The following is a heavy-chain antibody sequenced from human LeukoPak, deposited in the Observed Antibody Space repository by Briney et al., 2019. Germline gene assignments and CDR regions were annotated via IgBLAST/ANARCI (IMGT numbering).Heavy chain of an antibody. CDR2: INAGNGNT. CDR1: GYTSTSYA. Sequence: ASVKVSCKASGYTSTSYAMHWVRQAPGQRLEWMGWINAGNGNTKYSQKFQGRVTITRDTSASIAYMELSSLRSEDAAVYYCARDPYSSGWYGVYWGQGTLVTVSS. CDR3: ARDPYSSGWYGVY. V-gene: IGHV1-3*01. J-gene: IGHJ4*02. D-gene: IGHD6-19*01.